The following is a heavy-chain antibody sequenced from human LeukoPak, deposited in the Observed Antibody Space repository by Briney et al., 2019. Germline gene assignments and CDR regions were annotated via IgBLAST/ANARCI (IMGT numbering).Heavy chain of an antibody. J-gene: IGHJ3*02. CDR2: ISSSSSYI. Sequence: GGSLRLSCAASGFTFSSYSMNWVRQAPGKGLEWVSSISSSSSYIYYADSVKGRFTISRDNSKNTLYLQMNSLRAEDTAVYYCAKEIVVVPAAIRVAFDIWGQGTMVTVSS. CDR3: AKEIVVVPAAIRVAFDI. CDR1: GFTFSSYS. D-gene: IGHD2-2*02. V-gene: IGHV3-21*04.